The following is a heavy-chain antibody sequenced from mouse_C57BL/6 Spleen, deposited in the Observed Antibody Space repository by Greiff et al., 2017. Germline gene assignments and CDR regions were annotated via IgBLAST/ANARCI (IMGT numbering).Heavy chain of an antibody. Sequence: QVQLKESGPELVKPGASVKISCKASGYAFSSSWMNWVKQKPGKGLEWIGRIYPGDGDTNYNGKFKGKATLTADKSSSTAYMQLSSLTSEDSAVYFCARSRLYYAMDYWGQGTSVTVSS. J-gene: IGHJ4*01. CDR2: IYPGDGDT. CDR1: GYAFSSSW. CDR3: ARSRLYYAMDY. V-gene: IGHV1-82*01.